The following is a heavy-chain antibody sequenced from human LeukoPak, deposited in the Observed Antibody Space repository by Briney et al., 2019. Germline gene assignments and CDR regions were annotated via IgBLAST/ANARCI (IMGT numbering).Heavy chain of an antibody. J-gene: IGHJ6*02. CDR2: ISSSSGTI. Sequence: GGSLRLSCAASGFTFSSYSMNWVRQAPGKGLEWVSYISSSSGTIYYADSVRGRFTISRDNAKNTVYLQMNSLRTEDTAVYYCARGLPNYYGMDVWGQGTTVTVSS. CDR1: GFTFSSYS. CDR3: ARGLPNYYGMDV. V-gene: IGHV3-48*04.